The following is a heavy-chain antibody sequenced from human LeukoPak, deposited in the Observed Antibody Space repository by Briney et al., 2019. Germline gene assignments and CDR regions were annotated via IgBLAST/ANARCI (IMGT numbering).Heavy chain of an antibody. CDR3: ARRATVTPFNYYYYMDV. J-gene: IGHJ6*03. D-gene: IGHD4-17*01. V-gene: IGHV4-34*01. CDR2: INHSGST. CDR1: GGSFSGYY. Sequence: ASETLSLTCAVYGGSFSGYYWSWIRQPPGKGLEWIGEINHSGSTNYNPSLKSRVTISVDTSKNQFSLKLSSVTAADTAVYYCARRATVTPFNYYYYMDVWGKGTTVTISS.